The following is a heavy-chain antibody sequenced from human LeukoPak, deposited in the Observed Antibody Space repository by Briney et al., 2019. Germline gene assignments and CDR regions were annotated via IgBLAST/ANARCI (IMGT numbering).Heavy chain of an antibody. Sequence: SGGSLRLTCAASGFSFSSYAMSWVRQAPGKGLEWVSAISGGAGSTYSADSVKGRFTISRDNSKNTLYLQMNSLRAEDAAVYYCARGGGYDGLYFDYWSQGTLVTVPS. D-gene: IGHD6-19*01. J-gene: IGHJ4*02. CDR1: GFSFSSYA. CDR2: ISGGAGST. CDR3: ARGGGYDGLYFDY. V-gene: IGHV3-23*01.